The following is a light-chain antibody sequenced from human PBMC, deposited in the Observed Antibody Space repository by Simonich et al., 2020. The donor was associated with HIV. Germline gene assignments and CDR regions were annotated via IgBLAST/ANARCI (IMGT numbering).Light chain of an antibody. CDR1: QSVSSN. CDR3: QHYNNWPPTWT. Sequence: EIVLTQSPGTLSVSPGERATLSCRASQSVSSNLAWYQQKPGQAPRLLIYGASTRATGIPARFSGSGSGTEFTLTISSMQSEDFAVYYCQHYNNWPPTWTFGQGTKVEIK. CDR2: GAS. V-gene: IGKV3-15*01. J-gene: IGKJ1*01.